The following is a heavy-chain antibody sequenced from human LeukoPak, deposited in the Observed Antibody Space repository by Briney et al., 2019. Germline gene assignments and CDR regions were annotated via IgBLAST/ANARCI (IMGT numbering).Heavy chain of an antibody. CDR2: INPNSGGT. D-gene: IGHD3-22*01. J-gene: IGHJ1*01. CDR1: GYTFTGYY. V-gene: IGHV1-2*06. Sequence: ASVKVSCKASGYTFTGYYMHWVRQAPGQGLEWMGRINPNSGGTNYAQKFQGRVTMTRDTSISTAYMELSRLRSDDTAVYYCARPDYYYDSSGYYYDSSYFQHWGQGTLVTVSS. CDR3: ARPDYYYDSSGYYYDSSYFQH.